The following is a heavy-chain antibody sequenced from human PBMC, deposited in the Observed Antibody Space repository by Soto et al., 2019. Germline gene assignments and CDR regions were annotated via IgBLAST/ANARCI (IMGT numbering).Heavy chain of an antibody. J-gene: IGHJ4*02. CDR2: INSSGSTI. V-gene: IGHV3-11*01. CDR3: ARESPPHYFDY. Sequence: SLRLSCAASGFTFSDYYMSWIRQAPGKGLEWVSYINSSGSTIYYADSVKGRFTISRDNAKNSLYLQMNSLISEDTAVYYCARESPPHYFDYWGQGTLVTVSS. CDR1: GFTFSDYY.